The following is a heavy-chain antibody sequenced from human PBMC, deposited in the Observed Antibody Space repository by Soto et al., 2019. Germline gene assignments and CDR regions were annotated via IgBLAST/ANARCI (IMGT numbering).Heavy chain of an antibody. V-gene: IGHV3-30-3*01. Sequence: QVQLVESGGGVVQPGRSLRLSCAASGFTFSSYAMHWVRQAPGKGLEWVAVISYDGSNKYYADSVKGRFTISRDNSKNTLYLQMNSLRAEDTAVYYCARELGVVADSYGMDVWGQGTTVTVSS. D-gene: IGHD2-15*01. CDR3: ARELGVVADSYGMDV. CDR1: GFTFSSYA. CDR2: ISYDGSNK. J-gene: IGHJ6*02.